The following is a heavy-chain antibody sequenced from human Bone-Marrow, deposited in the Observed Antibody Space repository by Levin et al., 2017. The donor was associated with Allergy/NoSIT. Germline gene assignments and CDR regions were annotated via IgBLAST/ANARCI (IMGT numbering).Heavy chain of an antibody. CDR3: ASWAMCHYDGGAFDSFYYAMDV. CDR1: GILFSSYD. V-gene: IGHV3-21*01. J-gene: IGHJ6*02. CDR2: ISAGGNYI. D-gene: IGHD3-22*01. Sequence: GGSLRLSCAASGILFSSYDMNWVRQAPGKGLEWVSSISAGGNYIYYADSVKGRFTISRDNAKNSLFLQMNSLRAEDTAVYYCASWAMCHYDGGAFDSFYYAMDVWGQGTTVTVSS.